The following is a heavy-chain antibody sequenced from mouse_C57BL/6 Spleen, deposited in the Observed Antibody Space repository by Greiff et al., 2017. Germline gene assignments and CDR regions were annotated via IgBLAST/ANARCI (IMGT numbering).Heavy chain of an antibody. J-gene: IGHJ4*01. CDR3: ASSSNWDYAMDY. CDR1: GYTFTSYW. V-gene: IGHV1-53*01. D-gene: IGHD4-1*01. Sequence: QVQLKQPGTELVKPGASVKLSCKASGYTFTSYWMHWVKQRPGQGLEWIGNINPSNGGTNYNEKFKSKATLTVDKSSSTAYMQLSSLTSEDSAVYYCASSSNWDYAMDYWGQGTSVTVSS. CDR2: INPSNGGT.